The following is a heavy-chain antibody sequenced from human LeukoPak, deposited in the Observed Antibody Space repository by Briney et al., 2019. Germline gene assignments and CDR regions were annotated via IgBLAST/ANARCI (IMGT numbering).Heavy chain of an antibody. CDR1: GFTFSSYG. V-gene: IGHV3-33*01. J-gene: IGHJ3*02. Sequence: PGRSLRLSCAASGFTFSSYGMHWIRQAPGKGLEWVAVIWYDGSNKYYVDSVEGRFTISRDNSKNTLYLQMNSLRAEDTAVYYCARAKDNSGRDGFDIWGQGTMVTVSS. D-gene: IGHD6-19*01. CDR3: ARAKDNSGRDGFDI. CDR2: IWYDGSNK.